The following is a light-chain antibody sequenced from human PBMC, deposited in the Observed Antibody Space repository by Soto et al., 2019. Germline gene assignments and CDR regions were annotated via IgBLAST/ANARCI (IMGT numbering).Light chain of an antibody. CDR1: QSVSSN. Sequence: EIVMTQSPATLSVSPGERATLSCRASQSVSSNLSWYQQKPGQAPRLLIYGASTRATGIPARFSGSGSGTEFTRTISSMQAEDVAVYYCQQYKNWPPLYTFGQGTKLEIK. J-gene: IGKJ2*01. V-gene: IGKV3-15*01. CDR3: QQYKNWPPLYT. CDR2: GAS.